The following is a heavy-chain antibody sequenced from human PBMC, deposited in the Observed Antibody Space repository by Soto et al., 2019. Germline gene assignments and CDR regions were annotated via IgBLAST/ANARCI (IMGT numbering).Heavy chain of an antibody. V-gene: IGHV4-34*01. CDR3: AATFNYIWGSYRYTALDY. CDR2: INHSGST. J-gene: IGHJ4*02. D-gene: IGHD3-16*02. Sequence: QVQLQQWGAGLLKPSETLSLTCAVYGGSFSGYYWSWIRQPPGKGLEWMGEINHSGSTNYNPSLKSRVTISVDTSKNQFSLKLSSVTAADTAVYYCAATFNYIWGSYRYTALDYWGQGTLVTVSS. CDR1: GGSFSGYY.